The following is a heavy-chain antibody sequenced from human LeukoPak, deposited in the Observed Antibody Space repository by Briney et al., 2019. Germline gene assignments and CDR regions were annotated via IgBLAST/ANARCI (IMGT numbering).Heavy chain of an antibody. J-gene: IGHJ5*02. Sequence: PGGSLRLSCAASGFTFSNYWMHWVRQAPGKGLVWVSRINSDESSTRYADYVKGRFTISRDNAKNTLYLQMNSLRAEDTAVYYCARASDPWLQLTWGQGTLVTVSS. CDR1: GFTFSNYW. CDR2: INSDESST. CDR3: ARASDPWLQLT. D-gene: IGHD5-24*01. V-gene: IGHV3-74*01.